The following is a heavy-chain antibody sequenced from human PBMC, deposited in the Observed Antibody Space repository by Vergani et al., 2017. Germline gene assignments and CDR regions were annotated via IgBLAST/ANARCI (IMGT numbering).Heavy chain of an antibody. CDR2: ISYDGSNE. Sequence: QVQLVESGGGVVQPGTSLRLSCAASGFTFTNHAMHWVRQAPGKGLEWVALISYDGSNEYYADSVKGRFTISRDNAKNSLYLDMSSLRAEDTAVYYCVRDVRVSRTWGQGTLVAVSS. CDR1: GFTFTNHA. V-gene: IGHV3-30*04. CDR3: VRDVRVSRT. J-gene: IGHJ3*01.